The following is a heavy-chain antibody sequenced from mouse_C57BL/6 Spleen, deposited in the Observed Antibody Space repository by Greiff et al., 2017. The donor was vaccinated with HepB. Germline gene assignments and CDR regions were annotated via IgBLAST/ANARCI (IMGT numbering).Heavy chain of an antibody. V-gene: IGHV1-59*01. D-gene: IGHD1-1*01. CDR2: IDPSDSYT. CDR3: ARTFITTVVATGYFDY. CDR1: GYTFTSYW. Sequence: QVQLQQPGAELVRPGTSVKLSCKASGYTFTSYWMHWVKQRPGQGLEWIGVIDPSDSYTNYNQKFKGKATLTVDTSSSTAYMQLSSLTSEDSAVYYCARTFITTVVATGYFDYWGQGTTLTVSS. J-gene: IGHJ2*01.